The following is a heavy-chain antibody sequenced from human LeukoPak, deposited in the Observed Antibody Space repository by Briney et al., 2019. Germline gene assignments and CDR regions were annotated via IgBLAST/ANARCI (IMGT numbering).Heavy chain of an antibody. D-gene: IGHD3-22*01. CDR2: IWYDGSNK. J-gene: IGHJ4*02. CDR1: GFTFSSYG. CDR3: ARVGPYYYDSSGYEGFDY. V-gene: IGHV3-33*01. Sequence: GGSLRLSCAASGFTFSSYGMHWVRQAPGKGLEWVAVIWYDGSNKYYADSVKGRFTISRDNSENTLYLQMNSLRAEDTAVYYCARVGPYYYDSSGYEGFDYWGQGTLVTVSS.